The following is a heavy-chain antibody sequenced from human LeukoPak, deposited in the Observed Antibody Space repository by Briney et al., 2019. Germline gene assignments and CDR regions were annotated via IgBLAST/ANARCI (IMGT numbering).Heavy chain of an antibody. J-gene: IGHJ3*01. CDR2: ISFDGSIE. CDR3: AKDSDIAVAGSDDALDV. Sequence: PGGSLRLSCAASGFTFSSYGMNWVRQPPAKGLDWVALISFDGSIEYYVDSVKGRFTISRDNSKNTLFLQMNSLRPEDTAVYYCAKDSDIAVAGSDDALDVWGQGTMVTVSS. CDR1: GFTFSSYG. V-gene: IGHV3-30*18. D-gene: IGHD6-19*01.